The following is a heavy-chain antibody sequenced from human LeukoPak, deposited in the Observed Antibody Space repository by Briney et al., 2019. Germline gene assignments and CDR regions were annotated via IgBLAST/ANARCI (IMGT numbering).Heavy chain of an antibody. CDR1: GYTFTSYY. J-gene: IGHJ4*02. CDR2: MNPNSGNT. Sequence: ASVKVSYKASGYTFTSYYMHWVRQATGQGLEWMGWMNPNSGNTGYAQKFQGRVTMTRNTSISTANMELSSLRSEDTAVYYCARGLARTSMVTRGGVRFDYWGQGTLVTVSS. D-gene: IGHD5-18*01. CDR3: ARGLARTSMVTRGGVRFDY. V-gene: IGHV1-8*02.